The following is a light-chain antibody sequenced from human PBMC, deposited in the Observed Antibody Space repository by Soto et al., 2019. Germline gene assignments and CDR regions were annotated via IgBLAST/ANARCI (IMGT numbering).Light chain of an antibody. CDR2: DVS. J-gene: IGLJ1*01. CDR1: SSDVGGYNY. V-gene: IGLV2-14*03. Sequence: QSALNQPASVSGSPGPSITLSFTGTSSDVGGYNYVSWYQHHPGKAPKLMIYDVSNRPSGVSNRFSGSKSGNTASLTISGLQPEDEADYYCCSYTTSNTRQIVFGTGTKLTVL. CDR3: CSYTTSNTRQIV.